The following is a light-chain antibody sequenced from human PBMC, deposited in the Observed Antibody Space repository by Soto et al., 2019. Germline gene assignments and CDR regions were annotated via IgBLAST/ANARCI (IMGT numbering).Light chain of an antibody. V-gene: IGKV3-11*01. CDR3: QQRSNWLPEFT. CDR1: QSVSSY. Sequence: EIVLTQSPATLSLSPGERATLSCRASQSVSSYLAWYQQKPGQAPRLLIYDASNRATGIPARFSGSGSGTDVTLTISSLEPEDFAVYYCQQRSNWLPEFTFGHGTKVDIK. J-gene: IGKJ3*01. CDR2: DAS.